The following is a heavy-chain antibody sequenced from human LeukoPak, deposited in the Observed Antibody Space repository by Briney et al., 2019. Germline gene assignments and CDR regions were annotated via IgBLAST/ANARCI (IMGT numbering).Heavy chain of an antibody. CDR2: ISSSSSTI. D-gene: IGHD2/OR15-2a*01. V-gene: IGHV3-48*01. CDR1: GFTFSSYA. J-gene: IGHJ3*02. CDR3: ARGSSKYDAFDI. Sequence: GGSLRLSCAASGFTFSSYAMSWVRQAPGKGLEWVSYISSSSSTIYYADSVKGRFTISRDNAKNSLYLQMNSLRAADTAVYCCARGSSKYDAFDIWGQGTMVTVSS.